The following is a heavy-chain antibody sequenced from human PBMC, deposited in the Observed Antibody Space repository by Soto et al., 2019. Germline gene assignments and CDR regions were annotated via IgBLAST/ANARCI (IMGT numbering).Heavy chain of an antibody. J-gene: IGHJ4*02. D-gene: IGHD3-3*01. V-gene: IGHV1-69*13. Sequence: SVKVSCKASGGTFSSYAISWVRQAPGQGLEWMGGIIPIFGTANYAQKFQGRVTITADESTSTAYMELSSLRSEDTAVYYCARRVFGVETADYWGQGTLVTVSS. CDR1: GGTFSSYA. CDR2: IIPIFGTA. CDR3: ARRVFGVETADY.